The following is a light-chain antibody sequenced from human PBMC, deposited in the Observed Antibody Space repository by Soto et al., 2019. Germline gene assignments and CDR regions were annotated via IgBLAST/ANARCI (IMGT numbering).Light chain of an antibody. CDR1: QDITND. J-gene: IGKJ4*01. CDR3: QQYDNVPLT. Sequence: DIPMNQSPSSLSASVGDRVTITCQASQDITNDVNWYQQKPGKAPKVLIYEASNLETGVPSRFSGSGSGTDFTFTISSLQPEDIATYFCQQYDNVPLTFGGGTKVEIK. V-gene: IGKV1-33*01. CDR2: EAS.